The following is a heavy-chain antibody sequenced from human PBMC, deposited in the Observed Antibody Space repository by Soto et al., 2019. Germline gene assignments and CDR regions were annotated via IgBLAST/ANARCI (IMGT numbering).Heavy chain of an antibody. V-gene: IGHV4-31*03. CDR2: ESYSGRT. CDR1: GDSISSTDYY. CDR3: ARDRCSGGSCYTIGFDP. J-gene: IGHJ5*02. D-gene: IGHD2-15*01. Sequence: NPSETLSLTCTVSGDSISSTDYYWTWIRQLPGKGLEWIGYESYSGRTYYSPSYNPSLKSRVSISLDTSKNQVSLRLASVTVADTAVYYCARDRCSGGSCYTIGFDPWGQGTLVTVSS.